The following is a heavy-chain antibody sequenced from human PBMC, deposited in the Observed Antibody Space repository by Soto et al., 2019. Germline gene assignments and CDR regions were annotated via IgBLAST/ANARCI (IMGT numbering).Heavy chain of an antibody. V-gene: IGHV4-59*08. CDR2: FYDSGST. CDR1: GVSMSAYY. J-gene: IGHJ5*02. D-gene: IGHD1-26*01. CDR3: ARHGTHSGSYYNRFDP. Sequence: SETLSLTCTVSGVSMSAYYWSWIRQSPGKGLEWIGYFYDSGSTNYNPSLKSRVTIPVDTPKNRFSLKLSSLTAVDTAIYYCARHGTHSGSYYNRFDPWGQGTLVT.